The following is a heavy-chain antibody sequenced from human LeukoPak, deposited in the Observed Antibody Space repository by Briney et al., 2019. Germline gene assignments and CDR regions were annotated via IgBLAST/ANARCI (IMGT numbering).Heavy chain of an antibody. Sequence: ASVKVSCKASGYTFTGYYMHWVRQAPGQGLEWMGRINPNSGGTNYAQKFQGRVTMTRDTSISTAYMELSRLRSDDTAMYYCARDVVVTNFDYWGQGTLVTVSS. D-gene: IGHD2-15*01. CDR1: GYTFTGYY. CDR2: INPNSGGT. CDR3: ARDVVVTNFDY. V-gene: IGHV1-2*06. J-gene: IGHJ4*02.